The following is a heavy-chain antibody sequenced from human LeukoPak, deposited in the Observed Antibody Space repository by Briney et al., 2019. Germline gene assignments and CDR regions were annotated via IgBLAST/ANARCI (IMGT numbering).Heavy chain of an antibody. Sequence: KDGESLKISCKGSGYSFTSYWIGWVRQMPGKGLEWMGIIYPGDSDTRYSPSFQGQVTISADKSISTAYLQWSSLKASDTAMYYCARRLFIGGYQNYFDYWGQGTLVTVSS. D-gene: IGHD1-26*01. CDR3: ARRLFIGGYQNYFDY. CDR1: GYSFTSYW. J-gene: IGHJ4*02. CDR2: IYPGDSDT. V-gene: IGHV5-51*01.